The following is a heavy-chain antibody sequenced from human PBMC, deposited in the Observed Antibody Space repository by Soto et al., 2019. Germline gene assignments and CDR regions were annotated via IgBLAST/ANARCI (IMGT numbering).Heavy chain of an antibody. CDR2: SSNSGTFA. D-gene: IGHD1-1*01. CDR1: GFTFSDYY. Sequence: QVHLVESGGGLVKPGGSLRLSCAASGFTFSDYYMSWVRQAPCRGLEWISYSSNSGTFARYATSVKGRFSISRDNANNSLYLEMNSLRVEDTAVYYCARSGDNFNVLDYWGQGTPVTVSS. V-gene: IGHV3-11*06. CDR3: ARSGDNFNVLDY. J-gene: IGHJ4*02.